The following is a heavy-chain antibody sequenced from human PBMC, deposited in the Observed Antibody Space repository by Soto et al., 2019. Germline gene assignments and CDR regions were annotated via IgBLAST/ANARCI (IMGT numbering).Heavy chain of an antibody. CDR3: AKLRSSAWYFDS. CDR1: GFTFNTYA. J-gene: IGHJ4*02. D-gene: IGHD6-19*01. V-gene: IGHV3-23*01. CDR2: ISGSGGST. Sequence: GGSLRLSCVASGFTFNTYAMSWVRQAPGKGLEWVSTISGSGGSTYYADSVKGRFTFSRDNSKNTLYLQMSSLRAEDTAVYYCAKLRSSAWYFDSCGQGPLVTVSS.